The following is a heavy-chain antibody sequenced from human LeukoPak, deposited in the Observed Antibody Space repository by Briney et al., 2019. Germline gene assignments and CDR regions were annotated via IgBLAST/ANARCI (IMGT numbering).Heavy chain of an antibody. CDR1: GFPFSNYA. D-gene: IGHD1-26*01. Sequence: GSLRLPSAGSGFPFSNYAMTWVRPAPGKGLEWVSSVSGSGRNTFYPDSVEGRFTISRDNSKNTVYLQMNSLRADDTAVYYCVKSRRVGANQRGLFDYWGQGTLVTVSP. J-gene: IGHJ4*02. CDR3: VKSRRVGANQRGLFDY. V-gene: IGHV3-23*01. CDR2: VSGSGRNT.